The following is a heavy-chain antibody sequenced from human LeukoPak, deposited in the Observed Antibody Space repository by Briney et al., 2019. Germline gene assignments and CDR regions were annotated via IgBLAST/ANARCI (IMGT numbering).Heavy chain of an antibody. CDR3: AGGDPYWEAFYYYVDV. CDR2: ISNSGSSI. D-gene: IGHD2-8*02. J-gene: IGHJ6*03. V-gene: IGHV3-11*01. CDR1: GFSFSDYY. Sequence: PGGSLRLSCAASGFSFSDYYMTWLRQAPGKGLEWVSYISNSGSSIFYADSVKGRFTLSRDNGKNSLNLEMNNLRAEDTAIYYCAGGDPYWEAFYYYVDVWGKGTTVIVSS.